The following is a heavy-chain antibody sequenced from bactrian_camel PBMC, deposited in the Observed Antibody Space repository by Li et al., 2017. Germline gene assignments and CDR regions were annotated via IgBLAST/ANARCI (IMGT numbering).Heavy chain of an antibody. V-gene: IGHV3S53*01. J-gene: IGHJ6*01. CDR3: AADVRWDCYSGSWLSDQRHSPDFGY. Sequence: HVQLVESGGGSVQAGGSLRLSCARAYDGYSMAWFHQAPGKEREGVAALLIDDSTEYTHSVKGRFTISQDNAKNTVYLQMNSLKPEDTAMYYCAADVRWDCYSGSWLSDQRHSPDFGYWGQGTQVTVS. CDR1: YDGYS. CDR2: LLIDDST. D-gene: IGHD3*01.